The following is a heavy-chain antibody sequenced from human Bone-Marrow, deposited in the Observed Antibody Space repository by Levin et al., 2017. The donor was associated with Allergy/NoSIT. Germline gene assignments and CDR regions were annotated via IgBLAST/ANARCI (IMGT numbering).Heavy chain of an antibody. V-gene: IGHV3-23*01. CDR3: AKWTGWGSTSWYYIDH. CDR1: GFTFSTYA. Sequence: GESLKISCAASGFTFSTYAMHWVRQAPGKGLEWVSAISNSADITYYGDSVKGRFTISRDNSKNTLYLQMNSLRDEDTAVYYCAKWTGWGSTSWYYIDHWGQGTLVTVSS. J-gene: IGHJ4*02. D-gene: IGHD6-13*01. CDR2: ISNSADIT.